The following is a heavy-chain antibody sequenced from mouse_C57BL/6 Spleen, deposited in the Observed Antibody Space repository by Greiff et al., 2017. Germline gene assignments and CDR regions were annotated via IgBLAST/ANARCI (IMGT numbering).Heavy chain of an antibody. CDR1: GYAFSSYW. J-gene: IGHJ3*01. Sequence: VKLVESGAELVKPGASVKISCKASGYAFSSYWMNWVQQRPGKGLEWIGQIYPGDGDTNYNGKFKGKDTLTADKSSSTAYMQLSSLTSEDSAVYFCASKGLTGPFAYWGKGTLVTVSA. CDR2: IYPGDGDT. V-gene: IGHV1-80*01. D-gene: IGHD4-1*01. CDR3: ASKGLTGPFAY.